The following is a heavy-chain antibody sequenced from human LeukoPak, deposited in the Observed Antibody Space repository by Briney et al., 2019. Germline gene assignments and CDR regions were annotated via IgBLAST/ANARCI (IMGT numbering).Heavy chain of an antibody. CDR2: ICYSGST. J-gene: IGHJ4*02. D-gene: IGHD4-17*01. CDR3: ARRDYGDYEGAFDI. CDR1: GGSISSSSYY. Sequence: KSSETLSLTCTVSGGSISSSSYYWGWIRQPPGKGLEWIGSICYSGSTYYNPSLKSRVTISVDTSKNQFSLKLSSVTAADTAVYYCARRDYGDYEGAFDIWGQGTLVTVSS. V-gene: IGHV4-39*07.